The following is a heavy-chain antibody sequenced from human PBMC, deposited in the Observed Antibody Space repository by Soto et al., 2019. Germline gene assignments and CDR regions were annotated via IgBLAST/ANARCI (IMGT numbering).Heavy chain of an antibody. J-gene: IGHJ4*02. V-gene: IGHV4-61*01. CDR3: ARGRIEGGRNFGY. D-gene: IGHD1-26*01. CDR2: IYYTGST. Sequence: QVQLQESGPGLVKPSETLSLTCTVSGGPVTSGNYYWNWIRQPPGKGLEWIGYIYYTGSTNYNPSLGSRVTISVDTSKNQFSLKLSSVTAADTAVYYCARGRIEGGRNFGYWGQGTLVTVSS. CDR1: GGPVTSGNYY.